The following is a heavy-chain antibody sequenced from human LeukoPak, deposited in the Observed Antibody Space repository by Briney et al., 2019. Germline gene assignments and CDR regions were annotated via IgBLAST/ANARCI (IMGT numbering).Heavy chain of an antibody. V-gene: IGHV4-39*01. J-gene: IGHJ4*02. CDR3: ASWTYSESFDY. Sequence: SETLSLTCSVSGGSIRSNSHYWGWIRQPPRKGLEWMGSVFYTGGTYYNPSLKSRVTTSVDTSKNQFSLKLSYVTAEDTAVYYCASWTYSESFDYWGQGTLVTVSS. D-gene: IGHD1-26*01. CDR1: GGSIRSNSHY. CDR2: VFYTGGT.